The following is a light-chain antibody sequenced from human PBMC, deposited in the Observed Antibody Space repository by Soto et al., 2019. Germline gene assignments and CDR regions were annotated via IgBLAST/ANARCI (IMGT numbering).Light chain of an antibody. CDR2: DVS. CDR3: CSYAGSYTHV. CDR1: SSDVGGYNY. V-gene: IGLV2-11*01. J-gene: IGLJ1*01. Sequence: QYALTQPRSVSGSPGQSVTISCTGTSSDVGGYNYVSWYQQHPGKAPKLILYDVSKRPSGVPDRFSGSKSGNTASLTISGLQAEDEADYYCCSYAGSYTHVFGTGTKVTVL.